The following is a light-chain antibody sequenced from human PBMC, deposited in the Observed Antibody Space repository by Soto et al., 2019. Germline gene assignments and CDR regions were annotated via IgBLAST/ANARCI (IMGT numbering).Light chain of an antibody. CDR2: DVS. CDR3: QHIDTFRLT. V-gene: IGKV1-5*01. Sequence: DIQMTQSPSTLSASVGDGVTITCRASQSIGTWLAWYQQKPGKAPKVLIYDVSSLKSGVPSRFSGSGSGTEFTLTVTSLQPEDFATYYCQHIDTFRLTFGGGTKVEL. J-gene: IGKJ4*01. CDR1: QSIGTW.